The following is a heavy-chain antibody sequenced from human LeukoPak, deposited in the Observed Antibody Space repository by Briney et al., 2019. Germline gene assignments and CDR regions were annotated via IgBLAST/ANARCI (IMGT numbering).Heavy chain of an antibody. V-gene: IGHV3-23*01. D-gene: IGHD3-3*01. CDR2: ISGRGSST. CDR1: GFTFSRYA. Sequence: PGGSLRLSCAASGFTFSRYAMNWVRQAPGKGLEWVSGISGRGSSTYYADSVQGRFTISRDNSKNTLYLQMNSLRAEDTAVYYCAEEALNYDFWSGLSYYYYGMDVWGQGTTVTVS. J-gene: IGHJ6*02. CDR3: AEEALNYDFWSGLSYYYYGMDV.